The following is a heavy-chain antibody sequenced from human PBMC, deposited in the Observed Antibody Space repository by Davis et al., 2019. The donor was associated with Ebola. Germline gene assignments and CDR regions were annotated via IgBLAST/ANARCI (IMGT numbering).Heavy chain of an antibody. CDR2: ISSSGSTI. CDR3: AREPPTMGYYYDSSGYYSTVGDFDY. V-gene: IGHV3-48*03. D-gene: IGHD3-22*01. J-gene: IGHJ4*02. Sequence: GESLKISCAASGFTFSSYEMNWVRQAPGKGLEWVSYISSSGSTIYYADSVKGRFTISRDNAKNSLYLQMNSLRAEDTAVYYCAREPPTMGYYYDSSGYYSTVGDFDYWGQGTLVTVSS. CDR1: GFTFSSYE.